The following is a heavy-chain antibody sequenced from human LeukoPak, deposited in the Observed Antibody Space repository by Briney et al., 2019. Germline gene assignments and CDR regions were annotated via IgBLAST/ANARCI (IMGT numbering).Heavy chain of an antibody. CDR1: GGSISSYY. CDR2: IYYSGST. CDR3: AGTGRFGELLS. V-gene: IGHV4-59*08. Sequence: PSETLSLTCTVSGGSISSYYWTWIRQPPGKGLEWIGYIYYSGSTNYNPSLKSRVTISVDTSKNQFSLKLSSVTAADTAVYYCAGTGRFGELLSWGQGTLVTVSS. J-gene: IGHJ5*02. D-gene: IGHD3-10*01.